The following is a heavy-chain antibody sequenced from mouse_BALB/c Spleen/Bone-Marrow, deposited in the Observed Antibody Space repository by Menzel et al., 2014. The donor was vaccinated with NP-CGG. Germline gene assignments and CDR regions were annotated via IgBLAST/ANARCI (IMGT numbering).Heavy chain of an antibody. Sequence: VNLVESGGGLVKPGGSLKLSCTASGFTLSSYGMSWVRQTPEKRLEWVATISGGGSYRYYPDSVQGRITISRDNAKNNLYLQMNSLRSEDTALYYCATQNFDYWGQGTTLTVSS. CDR1: GFTLSSYG. CDR2: ISGGGSYR. CDR3: ATQNFDY. V-gene: IGHV5-9-2*01. J-gene: IGHJ2*01.